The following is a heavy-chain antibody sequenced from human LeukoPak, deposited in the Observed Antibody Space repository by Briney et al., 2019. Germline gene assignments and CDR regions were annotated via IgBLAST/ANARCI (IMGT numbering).Heavy chain of an antibody. D-gene: IGHD2-8*01. CDR2: IKPDGSEK. CDR1: GFTFSSYW. J-gene: IGHJ4*02. V-gene: IGHV3-7*01. Sequence: GSLRLSCAASGFTFSSYWMSWVRQAPGKGLEWVANIKPDGSEKYYVDSVKGRFTISRDNAKSSLYLQVNSLRAEDTAVYYCGPLRQGLRGQGNLVTVSS. CDR3: GPLRQGL.